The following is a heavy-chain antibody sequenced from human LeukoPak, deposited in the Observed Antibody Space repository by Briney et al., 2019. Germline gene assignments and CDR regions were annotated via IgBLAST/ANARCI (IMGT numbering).Heavy chain of an antibody. Sequence: PSETLSLTCTVSGCSISSYYWSWIRQPPGKGLEWIGYIYYSGSTNYNPSLKSRVTISVDTSKNQFSLKLSSVTAADTAVYYCARRSYRYYFDYWGQGTLVTVSS. CDR3: ARRSYRYYFDY. J-gene: IGHJ4*02. D-gene: IGHD3-16*02. CDR1: GCSISSYY. CDR2: IYYSGST. V-gene: IGHV4-59*01.